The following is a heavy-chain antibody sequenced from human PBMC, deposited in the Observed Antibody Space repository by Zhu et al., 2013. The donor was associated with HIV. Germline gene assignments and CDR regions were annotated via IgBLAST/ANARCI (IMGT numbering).Heavy chain of an antibody. CDR2: ISAYNGNT. CDR3: ARDIDGQTRTYYDFWSGYSTVDY. V-gene: IGHV1-18*01. CDR1: GYTFTSYG. J-gene: IGHJ4*01. Sequence: QVQLVQSGAEVKKPGATVKVSCKASGYTFTSYGISWVRQAPGQGLEWMGWISAYNGNTNYAQKLQGRVTMTTDTSTSTAYMELRSLRSDDTAVYYCARDIDGQTRTYYDFWSGYSTVDYWGQEPWSPSPQ. D-gene: IGHD3-3*01.